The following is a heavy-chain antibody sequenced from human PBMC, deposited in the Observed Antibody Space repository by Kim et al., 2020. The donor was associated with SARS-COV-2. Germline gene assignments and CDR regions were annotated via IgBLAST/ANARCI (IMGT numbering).Heavy chain of an antibody. CDR3: ARGGIAAAGTTAGDAFDI. Sequence: SRVTISVDTSKNQFSRKLSSVTAADTAVYYCARGGIAAAGTTAGDAFDIWGQGTMVTVSS. D-gene: IGHD6-13*01. V-gene: IGHV4-34*01. J-gene: IGHJ3*02.